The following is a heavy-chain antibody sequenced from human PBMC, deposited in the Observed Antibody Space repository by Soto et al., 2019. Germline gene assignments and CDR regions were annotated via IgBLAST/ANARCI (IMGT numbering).Heavy chain of an antibody. J-gene: IGHJ6*02. CDR1: GGTFSSYA. D-gene: IGHD5-18*01. CDR2: IIPIFGTA. Sequence: QVQLVQSGAEVKKPGSSVKVSCKASGGTFSSYAISWVRQAPGQGLEWMGGIIPIFGTANYAQKFQGRATIPADESTSTAYMELSSLRSEDTAVYYCAREGLGVQLWLGDYYYYGMDVWGQGTTVTVSS. CDR3: AREGLGVQLWLGDYYYYGMDV. V-gene: IGHV1-69*12.